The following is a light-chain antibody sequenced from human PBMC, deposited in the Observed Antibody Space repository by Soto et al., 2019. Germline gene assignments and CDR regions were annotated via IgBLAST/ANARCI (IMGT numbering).Light chain of an antibody. CDR2: KAS. J-gene: IGKJ3*01. Sequence: DIQMTQSPSTLSASVGDRVTITCRASQSVSDWLAWYQHKPGKAPKLLIYKASSVESGVPSRFSGSGSGTEFTLTSSSLQPNDFATYYCQQYKDYAGFTFGPGTKVDIK. CDR3: QQYKDYAGFT. V-gene: IGKV1-5*03. CDR1: QSVSDW.